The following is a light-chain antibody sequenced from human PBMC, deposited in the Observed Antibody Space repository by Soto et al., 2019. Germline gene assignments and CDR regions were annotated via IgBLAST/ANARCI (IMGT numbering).Light chain of an antibody. CDR3: CSYAGSSTWV. V-gene: IGLV2-23*01. CDR1: SSDVGSYNL. J-gene: IGLJ1*01. Sequence: QSALTQPASVSGSPGQSITISCTGTSSDVGSYNLVSWHQQHPGKAPKLMIYEGSKRPSGVSNRFSGSKSGNTASLTISGLQAEDEADYYCCSYAGSSTWVFGTGTKVTVL. CDR2: EGS.